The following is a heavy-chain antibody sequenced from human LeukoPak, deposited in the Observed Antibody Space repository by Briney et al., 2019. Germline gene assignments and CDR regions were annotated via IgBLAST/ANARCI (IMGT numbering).Heavy chain of an antibody. Sequence: SVKVSCKASGGTFTNYAFNWVRQAPGQGLEWMGGIIPIFDSAHYAQRFQGRITITTDESSTTAYMTLSSLTSDDTAVYYCASQDASIYSESSTSPTYSDWGQGTLVTVSS. V-gene: IGHV1-69*05. J-gene: IGHJ4*02. D-gene: IGHD3-22*01. CDR1: GGTFTNYA. CDR3: ASQDASIYSESSTSPTYSD. CDR2: IIPIFDSA.